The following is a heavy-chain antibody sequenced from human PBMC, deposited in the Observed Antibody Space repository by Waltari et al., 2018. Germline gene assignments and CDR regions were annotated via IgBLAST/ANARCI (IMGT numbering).Heavy chain of an antibody. V-gene: IGHV3-23*01. CDR2: ISSSGADT. CDR1: GFPFLPFA. Sequence: EEQMLESGGGLVQPGGSLRLSCTGSGFPFLPFARNWVRQVPGKGLEWVSTISSSGADTYYADSVKDRFTISRDNSAETFYLEMNNLRVGDTAMYYCAKSQRRPLVLYGLDVWGQGTAVTVSS. J-gene: IGHJ6*02. CDR3: AKSQRRPLVLYGLDV. D-gene: IGHD2-8*02.